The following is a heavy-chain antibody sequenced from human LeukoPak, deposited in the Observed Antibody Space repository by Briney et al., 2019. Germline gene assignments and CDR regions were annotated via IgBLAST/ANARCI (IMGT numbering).Heavy chain of an antibody. CDR3: ARGFRAPGYCSSTSCYRRGGWFDP. CDR1: GGSISSYY. Sequence: SETLSLTCTVSGGSISSYYWSWIRQPAGKGLEWIGRIYTSGSTNYNPSLKSRVTMSVDTSKNQFSLKLSSVTAADTAVYYCARGFRAPGYCSSTSCYRRGGWFDPWGQGTLVTVSS. D-gene: IGHD2-2*01. CDR2: IYTSGST. J-gene: IGHJ5*02. V-gene: IGHV4-4*07.